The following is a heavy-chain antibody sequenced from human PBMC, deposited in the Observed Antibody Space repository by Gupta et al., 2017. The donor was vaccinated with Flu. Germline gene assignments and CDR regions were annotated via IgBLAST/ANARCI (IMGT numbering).Heavy chain of an antibody. CDR2: INGDGGST. CDR3: ASGRDYDVLTGYYRGLDY. Sequence: EVQLAETGGGLVQPGGSLRLSCAASGFSFSSMWMYWVRQVPGKGLVWVSCINGDGGSTRYADSVKGRFTISRDNAKKTLYLQMTNLRAEDTAVYYCASGRDYDVLTGYYRGLDYWGQGTLVTVSS. CDR1: GFSFSSMW. V-gene: IGHV3-74*01. J-gene: IGHJ4*02. D-gene: IGHD3-9*01.